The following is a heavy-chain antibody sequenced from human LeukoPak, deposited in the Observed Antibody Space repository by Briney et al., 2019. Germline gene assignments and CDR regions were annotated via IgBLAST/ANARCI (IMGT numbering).Heavy chain of an antibody. CDR1: GGTFSSYA. J-gene: IGHJ4*02. CDR3: AREGEGAYGDYENY. CDR2: IIPIFGTA. D-gene: IGHD4-17*01. Sequence: SVKVSCKASGGTFSSYAISWVRQAPGQGLEWMGRIIPIFGTANYAQKFQGRVTITTDESTSTAYMELSSLRSEDTAVYYCAREGEGAYGDYENYWGQGTLVTVSS. V-gene: IGHV1-69*05.